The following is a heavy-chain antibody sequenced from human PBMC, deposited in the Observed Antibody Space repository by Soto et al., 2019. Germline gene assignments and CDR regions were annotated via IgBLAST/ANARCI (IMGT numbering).Heavy chain of an antibody. CDR3: ARDGVGTTTYFGYFDY. CDR1: GFTFSGYG. CDR2: TRHDGSNT. V-gene: IGHV3-33*01. D-gene: IGHD1-26*01. J-gene: IGHJ4*02. Sequence: QVQLVESGGGVVQPGRSLRLSCAASGFTFSGYGMHWVRQAPGKGLEWVAVTRHDGSNTYYADSVRGRFTISRDNSKKMLYLQMNSLRAEDTAVDYCARDGVGTTTYFGYFDYWGQGTLVTVSS.